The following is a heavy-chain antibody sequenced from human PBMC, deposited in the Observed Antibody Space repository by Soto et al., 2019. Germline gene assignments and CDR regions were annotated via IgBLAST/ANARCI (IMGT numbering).Heavy chain of an antibody. CDR1: GGSISSYY. CDR3: ARVGCSSTSCYHYYYGMDV. CDR2: IYYGGST. D-gene: IGHD2-2*01. J-gene: IGHJ6*02. Sequence: ASETLSLTCTVPGGSISSYYWSWIRQPPGKGLEWIGYIYYGGSTNYNPSLKSRVTISVDTSKNQFSLKLSSVTAADTAVYYCARVGCSSTSCYHYYYGMDVWGQGTTVTVSS. V-gene: IGHV4-59*01.